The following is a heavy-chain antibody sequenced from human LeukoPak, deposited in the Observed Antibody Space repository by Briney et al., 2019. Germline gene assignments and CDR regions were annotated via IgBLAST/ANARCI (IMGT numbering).Heavy chain of an antibody. D-gene: IGHD3-22*01. CDR1: GASISRYY. CDR2: IYYSGST. CDR3: ARGGYYDKEAFDI. Sequence: SETLSLTCTVSGASISRYYWSWIRQPPGKGLEWIGYIYYSGSTNYNPSLKSRVTISVDTSKNQFSLKLSSMTAADTAVYYCARGGYYDKEAFDIWGQGTMVTVSS. V-gene: IGHV4-59*01. J-gene: IGHJ3*02.